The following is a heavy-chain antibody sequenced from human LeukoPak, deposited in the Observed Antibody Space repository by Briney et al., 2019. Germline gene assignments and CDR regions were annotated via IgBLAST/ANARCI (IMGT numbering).Heavy chain of an antibody. Sequence: SETLSLTWTVSGGSISSYYWSWIRQPAGKGLEWIGRIYTSGSTNYNPSLKSRVTMSVDTSKNQFSLKLSSVTAADTAVYYCAREVNYYDILTGYSSHDAFDIWGQGTMVTVSS. D-gene: IGHD3-9*01. CDR3: AREVNYYDILTGYSSHDAFDI. CDR2: IYTSGST. J-gene: IGHJ3*02. V-gene: IGHV4-4*07. CDR1: GGSISSYY.